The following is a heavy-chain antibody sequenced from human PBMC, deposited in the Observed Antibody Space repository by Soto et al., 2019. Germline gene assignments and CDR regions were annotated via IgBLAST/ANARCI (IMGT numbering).Heavy chain of an antibody. Sequence: QPGGSLRLSCAASGFTFSSYEMNWVRQAPGKGLEWVSYISSSGSTIYYADSVKGRFTISRDNAKNSLYLQMNSLRAEDTAVYYCARVLHYGWLPSRYYYGMDVWGQGTTVTVSS. CDR2: ISSSGSTI. D-gene: IGHD3-10*01. CDR1: GFTFSSYE. V-gene: IGHV3-48*03. CDR3: ARVLHYGWLPSRYYYGMDV. J-gene: IGHJ6*02.